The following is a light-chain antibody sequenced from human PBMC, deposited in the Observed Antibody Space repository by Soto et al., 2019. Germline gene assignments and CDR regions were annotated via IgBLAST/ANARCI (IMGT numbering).Light chain of an antibody. V-gene: IGLV2-8*01. CDR2: EVT. Sequence: QSALTQPPSASGSPGQSVTISCTGTSSDVGGYNYVSWYQQHPGKAPKLMIYEVTKRPSGVPDRFSGSKSGNTASLTVSGLQAEDEADYYCSSYAGSTPLKVFGAGTKLTVL. CDR3: SSYAGSTPLKV. J-gene: IGLJ1*01. CDR1: SSDVGGYNY.